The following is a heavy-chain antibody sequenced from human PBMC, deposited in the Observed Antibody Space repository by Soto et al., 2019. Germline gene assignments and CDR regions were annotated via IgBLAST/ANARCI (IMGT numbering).Heavy chain of an antibody. V-gene: IGHV4-30-4*01. D-gene: IGHD7-27*01. CDR2: IFDSGTT. CDR3: ARGPSGDKVHY. Sequence: PSETLSLTCTVSGGSIRSGYSCWSWIRQPPGEGLEWIGHIFDSGTTYTNPSLRSQVAISLDTSKNHFSLTLSSVTAADTAVYYCARGPSGDKVHYWGQGALVTVSS. CDR1: GGSIRSGYSC. J-gene: IGHJ4*02.